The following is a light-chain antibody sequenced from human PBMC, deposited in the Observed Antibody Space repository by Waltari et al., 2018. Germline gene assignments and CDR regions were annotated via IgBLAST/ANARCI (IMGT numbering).Light chain of an antibody. CDR2: DNS. CDR3: GTWDHSLHGVV. Sequence: QSVLTQPPSVSAAPGQKVTISCSGNSSNIGTAPVSWFQQLPGTVPKVVIYDNSERPPGIPDRFSGSKSGTSATLGITGLQTGDEACYYCGTWDHSLHGVVFGGGTELTVL. CDR1: SSNIGTAP. V-gene: IGLV1-51*01. J-gene: IGLJ2*01.